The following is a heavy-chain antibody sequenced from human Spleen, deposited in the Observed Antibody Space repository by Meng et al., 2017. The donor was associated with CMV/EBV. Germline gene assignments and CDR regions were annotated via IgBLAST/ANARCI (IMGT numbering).Heavy chain of an antibody. J-gene: IGHJ4*02. CDR2: SDDRANT. CDR1: GYIMGCY. D-gene: IGHD4-23*01. V-gene: IGHV4-34*01. Sequence: GYIMGCYWSGLRQCPGTGFQLISESDDRANTDYKPARTSRVQISIDPSKKQYSLRLNFVTAADTAGYFGARSGIYGGTSRKARNFDYWGQGNLVTVSS. CDR3: ARSGIYGGTSRKARNFDY.